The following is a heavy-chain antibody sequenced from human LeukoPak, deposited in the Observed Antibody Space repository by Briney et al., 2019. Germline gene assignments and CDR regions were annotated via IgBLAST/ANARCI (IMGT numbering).Heavy chain of an antibody. D-gene: IGHD2-21*02. CDR1: GGSINGYY. CDR3: ARGRNCGGDCYYFAY. Sequence: SETLSLTCTVSGGSINGYYWSWIRQPAGKGPEWIGRIYTSGTTNYNPSLKSRVTMSVDTSKNQFSLKLSSVTAADTAVYYCARGRNCGGDCYYFAYWGQGTLVTVSS. J-gene: IGHJ4*02. CDR2: IYTSGTT. V-gene: IGHV4-4*07.